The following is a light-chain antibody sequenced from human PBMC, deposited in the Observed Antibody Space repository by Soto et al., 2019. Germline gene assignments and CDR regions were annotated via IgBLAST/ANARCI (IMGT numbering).Light chain of an antibody. J-gene: IGLJ1*01. CDR3: CSSAPESTYV. CDR2: KGT. CDR1: SDDVGAYNS. V-gene: IGLV2-23*01. Sequence: ALAQPASVSGSPGQSITISCTGTSDDVGAYNSVSWYQQLPHKAPQVILYKGTQRPSGVSSRLSGSTSGNAASLTISGLQADDEADYFCCSSAPESTYVFGTGTKVTVL.